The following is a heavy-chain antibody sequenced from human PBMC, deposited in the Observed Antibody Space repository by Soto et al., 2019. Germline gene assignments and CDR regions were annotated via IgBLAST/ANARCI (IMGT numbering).Heavy chain of an antibody. D-gene: IGHD6-13*01. J-gene: IGHJ6*02. CDR1: GFTFSTYA. CDR3: AKGGNSWYGDYYYGMDV. V-gene: IGHV3-23*01. CDR2: IKGSGGGT. Sequence: GGSLRLSCAASGFTFSTYAMSWVRQAPGKGLEWVSTIKGSGGGTYYADSVKGRFTISGDNSKNTLYLQMNSLRAEDTAVYYCAKGGNSWYGDYYYGMDVWGQGTTVTVSS.